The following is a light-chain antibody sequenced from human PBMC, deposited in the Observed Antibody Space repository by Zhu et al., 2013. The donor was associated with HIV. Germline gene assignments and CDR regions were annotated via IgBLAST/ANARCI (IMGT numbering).Light chain of an antibody. J-gene: IGLJ1*01. CDR2: DVN. CDR1: SSDVGGSKH. Sequence: QSALTQPRSVSGSPGQSVTISCTGTSSDVGGSKHVSWYQQHPGKAPNLMIYDVNKRPSGVPDRFSGSKSGTSASLAITGLQAEDEADYYCQSYDSSVSVPYVFGTGTKVTVL. CDR3: QSYDSSVSVPYV. V-gene: IGLV2-11*01.